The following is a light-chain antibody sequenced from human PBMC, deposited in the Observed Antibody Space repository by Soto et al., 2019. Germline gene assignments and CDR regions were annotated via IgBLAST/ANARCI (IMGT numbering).Light chain of an antibody. CDR2: AVS. CDR1: QIIDNE. J-gene: IGKJ4*01. V-gene: IGKV1-39*01. Sequence: GDRVTITCRASQIIDNELNWYQQKPGKAPNLLIFAVSGLQSGVPSRFSGSGSGTECTLTINSLQKEDGSTYYCQQTYSRPRGFGGGTKVDIK. CDR3: QQTYSRPRG.